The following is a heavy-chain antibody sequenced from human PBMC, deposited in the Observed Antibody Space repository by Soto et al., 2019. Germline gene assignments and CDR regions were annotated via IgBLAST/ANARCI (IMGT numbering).Heavy chain of an antibody. CDR3: ARGPSYYDILTGYSEPDY. CDR2: ISSSSSYI. D-gene: IGHD3-9*01. J-gene: IGHJ4*02. Sequence: GGSLRLSCAASGFTFNIYSMNWVRQAPGKGLEWVSSISSSSSYIYYADSVKGRFTISRDNAKNSLYLQMNSLRAEDTAVYYCARGPSYYDILTGYSEPDYWGQGTLVTVSS. V-gene: IGHV3-21*01. CDR1: GFTFNIYS.